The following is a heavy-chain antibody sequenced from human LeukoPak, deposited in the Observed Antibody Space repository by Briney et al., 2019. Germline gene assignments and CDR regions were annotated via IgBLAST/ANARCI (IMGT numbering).Heavy chain of an antibody. CDR3: ARRGLLRYFAY. D-gene: IGHD3-9*01. Sequence: KPSETLSLACTVSGGSVSSYYWSWIRQPPGKGLEWIGCIYYTGSTNYNPSLKSRVTISVDTSKNQFSLKLSSVTAADTAVYYCARRGLLRYFAYWGQGTLVTVSS. V-gene: IGHV4-59*02. CDR2: IYYTGST. CDR1: GGSVSSYY. J-gene: IGHJ4*02.